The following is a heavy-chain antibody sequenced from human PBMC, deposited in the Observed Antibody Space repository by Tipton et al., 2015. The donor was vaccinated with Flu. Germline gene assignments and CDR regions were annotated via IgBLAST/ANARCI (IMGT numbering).Heavy chain of an antibody. CDR3: ARDIAARPNYYYGMDV. CDR2: ISYDGSNK. V-gene: IGHV3-30-3*01. CDR1: GFTFSSYA. D-gene: IGHD6-6*01. J-gene: IGHJ6*02. Sequence: SLRLSCAASGFTFSSYAMHWVRQAPGKGLEWVAVISYDGSNKYYADPVKGRFTISRDNSKNTLYLQMNSLRAEDTAVYYCARDIAARPNYYYGMDVWGQGTTVTVSS.